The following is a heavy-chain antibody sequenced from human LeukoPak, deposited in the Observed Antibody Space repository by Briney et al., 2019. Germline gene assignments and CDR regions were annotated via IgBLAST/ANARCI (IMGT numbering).Heavy chain of an antibody. CDR3: AKMGRRGYFEY. V-gene: IGHV4-59*02. Sequence: SETLSLTCTVSGGSVSNYYWNWIRQPPGKGLEWIGYLSYSGTTKYNPSLNVTISVDTSKNQFSLKLNSVTTADTAIYYCAKMGRRGYFEYWGQGTLVTVSS. D-gene: IGHD2-8*01. CDR2: LSYSGTT. J-gene: IGHJ4*02. CDR1: GGSVSNYY.